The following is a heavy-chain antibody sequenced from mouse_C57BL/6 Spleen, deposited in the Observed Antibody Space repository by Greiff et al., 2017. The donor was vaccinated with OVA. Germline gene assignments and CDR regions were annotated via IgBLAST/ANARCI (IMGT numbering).Heavy chain of an antibody. V-gene: IGHV5-4*01. CDR3: ARESKGLYYAMDD. D-gene: IGHD1-3*01. CDR1: GFTFSSYA. Sequence: EVKLMESGGGLVKPGGSLKLSCAASGFTFSSYAMSWVRQTPEKRLEWVATISDGGSYTYYPDNVKGRFTISRDNAKNNLYLQMSHLKSEDTAMYYCARESKGLYYAMDDWGQGTSVTVSS. J-gene: IGHJ4*01. CDR2: ISDGGSYT.